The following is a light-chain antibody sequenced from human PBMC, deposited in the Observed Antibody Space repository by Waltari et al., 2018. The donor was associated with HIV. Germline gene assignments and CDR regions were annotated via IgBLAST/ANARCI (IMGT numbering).Light chain of an antibody. J-gene: IGLJ1*01. CDR1: SSTIVRNY. V-gene: IGLV1-47*01. Sequence: QSVLTQPPSASGTPGQRVAISCSGSSSTIVRNYVYWYQHLPGTAPKLLIYRNNQRPSGVPDRFSGSKSGTSASLAISGLRSDDEADYYCATWNDSLSGYVFGTGTKVTV. CDR3: ATWNDSLSGYV. CDR2: RNN.